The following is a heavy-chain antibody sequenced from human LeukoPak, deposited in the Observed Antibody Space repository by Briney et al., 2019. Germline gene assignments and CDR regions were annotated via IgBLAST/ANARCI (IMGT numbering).Heavy chain of an antibody. D-gene: IGHD2-2*01. CDR2: INSDGSST. V-gene: IGHV3-74*01. Sequence: GRSLRLSCAASGFTFSSYWMHWVRQAPGKGLVWVSRINSDGSSTSYADSVKGRFTISRDNAKNTLYLQMNSLRAEDTAVYYCARVPAANPADYWGQGTLVTVSS. J-gene: IGHJ4*02. CDR3: ARVPAANPADY. CDR1: GFTFSSYW.